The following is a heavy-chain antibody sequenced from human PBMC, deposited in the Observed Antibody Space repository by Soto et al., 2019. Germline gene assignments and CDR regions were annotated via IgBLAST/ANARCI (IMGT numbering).Heavy chain of an antibody. CDR2: ISAYNGNT. V-gene: IGHV1-18*01. J-gene: IGHJ4*02. D-gene: IGHD6-13*01. CDR1: GYTFTSYA. Sequence: QVQLVQSGAEVKKPGASVKVSCKTSGYTFTSYAISWVRQAPGQGLEWMGWISAYNGNTHYAQKLQGRVTMTTDTSTSTDYIELRSLRSDDTAVYYCARDLAAAGPFYYWGQGTLVTVSS. CDR3: ARDLAAAGPFYY.